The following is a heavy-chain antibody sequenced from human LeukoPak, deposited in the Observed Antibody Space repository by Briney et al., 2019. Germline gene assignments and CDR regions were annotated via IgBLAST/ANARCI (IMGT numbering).Heavy chain of an antibody. CDR1: GYTFTSHY. V-gene: IGHV1-46*01. J-gene: IGHJ4*02. Sequence: HGASVKVSCKASGYTFTSHYMHWVRQAPGQGLEWMGIINPSGGRTNYAQKFQGRVIMTRDTSTSTVYMELSSLRSEDTAMYYCARDSGIMGTTLPAYYFDYWGQGTLVTVSS. D-gene: IGHD1-26*01. CDR3: ARDSGIMGTTLPAYYFDY. CDR2: INPSGGRT.